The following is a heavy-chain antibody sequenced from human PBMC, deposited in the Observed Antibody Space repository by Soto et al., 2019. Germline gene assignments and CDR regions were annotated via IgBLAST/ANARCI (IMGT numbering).Heavy chain of an antibody. CDR3: ARARYNWNF. D-gene: IGHD1-20*01. J-gene: IGHJ4*02. V-gene: IGHV4-59*01. Sequence: KPSETLSLTCTVSGGSLDTYYWTWIRQPPGKGLEWIGYIYSSGSTNYNPSLKSRVTMSVDTSKNQFFLNLRSVTPADTAIYYCARARYNWNFWGQGALVTVSS. CDR1: GGSLDTYY. CDR2: IYSSGST.